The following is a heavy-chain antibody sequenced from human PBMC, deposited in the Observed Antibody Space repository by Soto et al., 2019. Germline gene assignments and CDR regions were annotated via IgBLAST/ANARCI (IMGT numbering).Heavy chain of an antibody. D-gene: IGHD1-26*01. J-gene: IGHJ6*02. V-gene: IGHV6-1*01. CDR3: ARGGSYPQAGNYYGMDV. CDR1: GDSVSSNSAA. Sequence: PSQTLSLTCAISGDSVSSNSAAWNWIRQSPSRGLEWLGRTYYRSKWYNDYAVSVKSRITINPDTSKNQFSLQLNSVTPEDTAVYYCARGGSYPQAGNYYGMDVWGQGTTVTVSS. CDR2: TYYRSKWYN.